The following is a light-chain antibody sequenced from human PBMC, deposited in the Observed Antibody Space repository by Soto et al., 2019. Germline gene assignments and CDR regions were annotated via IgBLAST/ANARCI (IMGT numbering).Light chain of an antibody. Sequence: QSVLTQPASVSGSPGQAITVSCSGTSSDIGAHNFVSWYQQHPGKAPKLIIYEVINRPSGVSDRFSGSKSGNTASLTISGLQSEEEADYYCNSYTTSNTFVFGSGTKLTVL. CDR3: NSYTTSNTFV. CDR1: SSDIGAHNF. V-gene: IGLV2-14*03. J-gene: IGLJ1*01. CDR2: EVI.